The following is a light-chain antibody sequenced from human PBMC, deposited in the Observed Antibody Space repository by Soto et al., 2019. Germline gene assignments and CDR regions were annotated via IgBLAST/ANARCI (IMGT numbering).Light chain of an antibody. CDR2: DDS. CDR1: QSINRG. J-gene: IGKJ4*01. Sequence: DIQMTQSPSTLSAYVGDRVTITCRPIQSINRGLAWYQQKPGKAPKLLIYDDSTLQSGVPSRFSGSGSGTQFTLTISSLQPDDFATYYCQQFHSYSLTFGGGTKVEIK. CDR3: QQFHSYSLT. V-gene: IGKV1-5*01.